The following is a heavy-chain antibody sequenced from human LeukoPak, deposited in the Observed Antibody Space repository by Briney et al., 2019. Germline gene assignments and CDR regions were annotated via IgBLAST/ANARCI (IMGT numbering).Heavy chain of an antibody. CDR1: GFTFSSHA. D-gene: IGHD6-13*01. CDR2: ISGSGGST. Sequence: GGSLRLSCAASGFTFSSHAMSWVRQAPGKGLEWVSAISGSGGSTYYADSVKGRFTISRDNSKNTLYLQMNSLRAEDTAVYYCAKEFRDLMGSSWYGGNDYWGQGTLVTVSS. J-gene: IGHJ4*02. CDR3: AKEFRDLMGSSWYGGNDY. V-gene: IGHV3-23*01.